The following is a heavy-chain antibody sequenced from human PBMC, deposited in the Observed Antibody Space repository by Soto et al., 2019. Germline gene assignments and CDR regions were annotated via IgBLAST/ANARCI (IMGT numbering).Heavy chain of an antibody. CDR3: AREGGANYYDSSGYSKTTDDAFDI. D-gene: IGHD3-22*01. Sequence: ASVKVSCKASGYTFTGYYMHWVRQAPGQGREWMGLINPNSGGTNYAQKFQGWVTMTRDTSISTAYMELSRLRSDDTAVYYCAREGGANYYDSSGYSKTTDDAFDIWAQGTMLTVSS. CDR1: GYTFTGYY. J-gene: IGHJ3*02. CDR2: INPNSGGT. V-gene: IGHV1-2*04.